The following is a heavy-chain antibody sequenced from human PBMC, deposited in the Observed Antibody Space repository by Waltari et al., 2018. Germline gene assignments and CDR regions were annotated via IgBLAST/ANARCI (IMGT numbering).Heavy chain of an antibody. CDR3: AKDRASSSQLLFDL. J-gene: IGHJ4*02. CDR1: GFTFEEYA. D-gene: IGHD6-19*01. V-gene: IGHV3-9*03. Sequence: ELQLVESGGGLVQPGRSLRLSCVASGFTFEEYAMNWVRQAPGKGLEWVAGISWNSDDIVYADSVKGRFTISRDNAKSSLYLQMNTLRTEDMAFYYCAKDRASSSQLLFDLWGQGTLVTVSS. CDR2: ISWNSDDI.